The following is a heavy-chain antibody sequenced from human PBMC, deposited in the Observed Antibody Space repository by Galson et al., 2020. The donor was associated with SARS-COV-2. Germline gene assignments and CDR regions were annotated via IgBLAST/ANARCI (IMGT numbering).Heavy chain of an antibody. CDR3: ARDFGYGDYVAYFDY. D-gene: IGHD4-17*01. V-gene: IGHV4-31*03. J-gene: IGHJ4*02. CDR1: GGSISSGGYY. CDR2: IYYSGST. Sequence: SETLSLTCTVSGGSISSGGYYWSWIRQHPGKGLEWIGYIYYSGSTYYNPSLKSRVTISVDTSKNQFSLKLSSVTAADTAVYYCARDFGYGDYVAYFDYWGQGTLVTVSS.